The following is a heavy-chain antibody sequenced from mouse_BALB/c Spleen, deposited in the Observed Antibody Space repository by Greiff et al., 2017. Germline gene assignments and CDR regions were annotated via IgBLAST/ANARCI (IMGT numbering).Heavy chain of an antibody. CDR2: IYPGNSDT. Sequence: EVQLQQSGTVLARPGASVKMSCKASGYTFTSYWMHWVKQRPGQGLEWIGAIYPGNSDTSYNQKFKGKAKLTAVTSTSTAYMEHSSLTNEDSAVYCCRRSGRLTHFDCWGQGTTRTVSA. J-gene: IGHJ2*01. V-gene: IGHV1-5*01. CDR3: RRSGRLTHFDC. D-gene: IGHD1-2*01. CDR1: GYTFTSYW.